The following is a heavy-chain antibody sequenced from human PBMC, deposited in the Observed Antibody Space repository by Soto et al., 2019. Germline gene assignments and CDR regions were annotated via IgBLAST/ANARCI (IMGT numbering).Heavy chain of an antibody. Sequence: GGSLRLSCAASGFTFSNAWMNWVRQAPGKGLEWVGRIKSKTDGGTTDYAAPVKGRFTISRDDSKNTLYLQMNSLKTGETAVYYCTTGWHIKPEYGDYGYYYYYGMDVWGQGTTVTVSS. D-gene: IGHD4-17*01. CDR1: GFTFSNAW. CDR2: IKSKTDGGTT. V-gene: IGHV3-15*07. CDR3: TTGWHIKPEYGDYGYYYYYGMDV. J-gene: IGHJ6*02.